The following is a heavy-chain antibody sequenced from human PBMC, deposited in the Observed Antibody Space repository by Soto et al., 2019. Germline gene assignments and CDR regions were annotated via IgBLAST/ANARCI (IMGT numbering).Heavy chain of an antibody. V-gene: IGHV3-23*01. CDR2: ISASSDFI. CDR1: GFTFRRYP. CDR3: AKIAWFPHPGMDV. J-gene: IGHJ6*02. D-gene: IGHD3-10*01. Sequence: PGGSLRLSCAASGFTFRRYPMTWIRQGPGQGLEWVSDISASSDFIYYADSVKGRFTISRDNAKNTLYLQMNSLRAEDTAVYYCAKIAWFPHPGMDVGGQGTTVTFSS.